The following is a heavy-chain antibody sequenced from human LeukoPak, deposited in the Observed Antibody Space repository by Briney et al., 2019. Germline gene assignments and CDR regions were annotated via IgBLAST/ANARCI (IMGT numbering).Heavy chain of an antibody. CDR3: ARGYYYGSGSPPLDY. CDR1: GGSISFYY. J-gene: IGHJ4*02. CDR2: IYSTGST. D-gene: IGHD3-10*01. Sequence: SETLSLTCTVSGGSISFYYWSWIRQPAGQGLEWIGRIYSTGSTDYSPSLKTRVTISVDTSKNQFSLKLSSVTAADTAVYYCARGYYYGSGSPPLDYWGQGTLVTVSS. V-gene: IGHV4-4*07.